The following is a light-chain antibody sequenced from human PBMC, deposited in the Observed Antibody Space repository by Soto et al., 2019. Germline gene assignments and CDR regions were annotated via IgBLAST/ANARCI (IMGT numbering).Light chain of an antibody. V-gene: IGKV1-5*01. Sequence: DIQMTQSPSTLSASVGDRVTITCRASQSISSWLAWYQQKPGKAPKLLIYDASSLESGVPSRFSGSGSGTEFTLTISSLQPDDFATYYCQQYNSYSPLTFXGGTKVDIK. J-gene: IGKJ4*01. CDR1: QSISSW. CDR3: QQYNSYSPLT. CDR2: DAS.